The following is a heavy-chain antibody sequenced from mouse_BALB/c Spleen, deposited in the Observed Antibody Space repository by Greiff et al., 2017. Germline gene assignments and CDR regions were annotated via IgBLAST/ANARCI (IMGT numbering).Heavy chain of an antibody. D-gene: IGHD2-10*01. CDR2: IDPSDSET. CDR1: GYTFTSYW. J-gene: IGHJ2*01. V-gene: IGHV1-69*02. CDR3: ARWRTYYGNYYYFDY. Sequence: VQLQQPGAELVKPGAPVKLSCKASGYTFTSYWMNWVKQRPGRGLEWIGRIDPSDSETHYNQKFKDKATLTVDKSSSTAYIQLSSLTSEDSAVYYCARWRTYYGNYYYFDYWGQGTTLTVSS.